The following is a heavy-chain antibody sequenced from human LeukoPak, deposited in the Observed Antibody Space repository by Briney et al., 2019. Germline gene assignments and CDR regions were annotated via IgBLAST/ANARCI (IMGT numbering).Heavy chain of an antibody. Sequence: EASVTVSCKASGYTFTGYCIHWVRQAPGQGLEWMGWINPDSGGTKYAQKFQGRVTMTRDTSISTAYMELSRLRSDDTAVYYYARASAYNSGWGSFDFWGQGTLVTVSS. V-gene: IGHV1-2*02. CDR1: GYTFTGYC. D-gene: IGHD6-19*01. CDR2: INPDSGGT. CDR3: ARASAYNSGWGSFDF. J-gene: IGHJ4*02.